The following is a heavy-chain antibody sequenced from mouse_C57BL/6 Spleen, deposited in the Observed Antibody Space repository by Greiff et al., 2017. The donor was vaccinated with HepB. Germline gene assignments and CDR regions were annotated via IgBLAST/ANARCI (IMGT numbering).Heavy chain of an antibody. J-gene: IGHJ2*01. D-gene: IGHD2-4*01. CDR1: GYTFTSYW. CDR2: IYPGSGST. V-gene: IGHV1-55*01. Sequence: VQLQQPGAELVKPGASVKMSCKASGYTFTSYWITWVKQRPGQGLEWIGDIYPGSGSTNYNEKFKSKATLTVDTSSSTAYMQLSSLTAEDSAVYYCARGDYDGYYFDYWGQGTTLTVSS. CDR3: ARGDYDGYYFDY.